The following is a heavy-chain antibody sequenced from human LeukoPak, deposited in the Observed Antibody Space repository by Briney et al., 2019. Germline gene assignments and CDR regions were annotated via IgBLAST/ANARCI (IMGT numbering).Heavy chain of an antibody. CDR3: ARDLGIAVAFNFGAFDI. J-gene: IGHJ3*02. Sequence: GGSLRLSCAASGFTFSSYSMNWVRQAPGKGLEWVSYISSSSSAIYYADSVKGRFTISRDNAKNSLYLQMNSLRAEDTAVYYCARDLGIAVAFNFGAFDIWGQGTMVTVSS. V-gene: IGHV3-21*05. CDR1: GFTFSSYS. CDR2: ISSSSSAI. D-gene: IGHD6-19*01.